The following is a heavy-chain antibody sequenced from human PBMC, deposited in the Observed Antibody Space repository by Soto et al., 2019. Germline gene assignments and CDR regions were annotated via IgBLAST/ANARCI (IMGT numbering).Heavy chain of an antibody. CDR1: GFTFSSYG. D-gene: IGHD6-19*01. CDR3: AKDRRGSGWYLLVYYYGMDV. V-gene: IGHV3-30*18. J-gene: IGHJ6*02. Sequence: GGSLRLSCAASGFTFSSYGMHWVRQAPGKGLEWVAVISYDGSNKYYADSVKGRFTISRDNSKNTLYLQMNSLRAEDTAVYYCAKDRRGSGWYLLVYYYGMDVWGQGTTVTVSS. CDR2: ISYDGSNK.